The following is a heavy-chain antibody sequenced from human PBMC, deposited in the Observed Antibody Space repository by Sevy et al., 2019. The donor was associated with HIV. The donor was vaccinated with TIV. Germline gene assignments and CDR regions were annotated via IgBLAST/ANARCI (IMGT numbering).Heavy chain of an antibody. J-gene: IGHJ4*02. Sequence: SQTLSLTCGISGDSVSSKGAAWNWIRQSPSRGLEWLGRTYYRSKWYATYAVSVKSRLIINADTSKNQFALHLNSVTPEDAAVYYCARAVTTWDGQCWNYFDSWGQGTLVTVSS. CDR1: GDSVSSKGAA. CDR3: ARAVTTWDGQCWNYFDS. V-gene: IGHV6-1*01. CDR2: TYYRSKWYA. D-gene: IGHD4-17*01.